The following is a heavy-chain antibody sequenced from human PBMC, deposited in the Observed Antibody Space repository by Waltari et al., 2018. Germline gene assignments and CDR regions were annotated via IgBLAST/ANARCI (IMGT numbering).Heavy chain of an antibody. Sequence: EVQLVESGGGLVQPGGSLRLSCAASGFTFSSYEMNWVRQAPGKGLEWVSYMSSSGSTIYYADAVKGRFTISRDNAKNSLYLQMNSLRAEDTAVYYCAREAGVEMATIDYWGQGTLVTVSS. CDR3: AREAGVEMATIDY. CDR2: MSSSGSTI. V-gene: IGHV3-48*03. J-gene: IGHJ4*02. CDR1: GFTFSSYE. D-gene: IGHD5-12*01.